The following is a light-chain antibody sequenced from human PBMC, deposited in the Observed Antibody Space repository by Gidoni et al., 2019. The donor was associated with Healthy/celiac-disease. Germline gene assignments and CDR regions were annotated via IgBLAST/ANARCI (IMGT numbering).Light chain of an antibody. Sequence: SYVLTQPPSVSVAPGQTARITCGGNNIGSKSVHWYQQKPGQAPVLVVYDDSDRPSGIPARFSGSNSGNTATLTISRVEAGDEADYYCQVWDSSSDHPFIVFGTGTKVTVL. CDR3: QVWDSSSDHPFIV. CDR1: NIGSKS. V-gene: IGLV3-21*02. CDR2: DDS. J-gene: IGLJ1*01.